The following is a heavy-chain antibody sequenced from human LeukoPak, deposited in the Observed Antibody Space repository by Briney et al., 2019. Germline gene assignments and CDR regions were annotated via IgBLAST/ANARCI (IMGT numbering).Heavy chain of an antibody. CDR2: IYTSGST. CDR3: ARYSSSSLGAFDI. D-gene: IGHD6-6*01. J-gene: IGHJ3*02. CDR1: GGSISSYY. Sequence: PSETLSLTCTVSGGSISSYYWSWIRQPPGKGLEWIGYIYTSGSTNYNPSLKSRVTISVDTSKNQFSLRLSSVTAADTAVYYCARYSSSSLGAFDIWGQGTMVTVSP. V-gene: IGHV4-4*09.